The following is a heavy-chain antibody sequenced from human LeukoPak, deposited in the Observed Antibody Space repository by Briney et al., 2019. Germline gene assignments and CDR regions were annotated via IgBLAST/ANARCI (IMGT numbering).Heavy chain of an antibody. CDR1: GGTFSSYA. CDR3: AKYYYDSSGYEIPDY. Sequence: SVKVSCKASGGTFSSYAISWVRQAPRQGLEWMGGIIPIFGTANYAQKFQGRVTITAGESTSTAYMELSSLRSEDTAVYYCAKYYYDSSGYEIPDYWGQGTLVTVSS. J-gene: IGHJ4*02. CDR2: IIPIFGTA. D-gene: IGHD3-22*01. V-gene: IGHV1-69*01.